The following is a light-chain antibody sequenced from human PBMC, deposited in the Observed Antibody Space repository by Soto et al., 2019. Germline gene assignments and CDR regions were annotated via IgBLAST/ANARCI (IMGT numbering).Light chain of an antibody. CDR3: QQYNSYTFT. Sequence: DIQMTQSPSTLSASVGDRVTITCRASQSISSWLAWYQQKPGKAPKLMIYDASSLESGVPSRFSGSGSGTEFTLTISRLKPDDFATYYCQQYNSYTFTFGPGTKVDIK. CDR2: DAS. CDR1: QSISSW. J-gene: IGKJ3*01. V-gene: IGKV1-5*01.